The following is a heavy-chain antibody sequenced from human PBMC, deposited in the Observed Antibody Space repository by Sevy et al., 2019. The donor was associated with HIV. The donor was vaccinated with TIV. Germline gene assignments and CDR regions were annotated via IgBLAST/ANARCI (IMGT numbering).Heavy chain of an antibody. CDR2: VRSKGDGGTE. CDR3: TTEGAD. V-gene: IGHV3-15*01. J-gene: IGHJ4*02. Sequence: GGSLRLSCAASGFIFSDAWLSWGRQGPGKGLEWVGRVRSKGDGGTEEYATPVKGRFIIARDDSKNMLYLQMNNLKIEDTGVYYCTTEGADWGQGTRVTVSS. CDR1: GFIFSDAW.